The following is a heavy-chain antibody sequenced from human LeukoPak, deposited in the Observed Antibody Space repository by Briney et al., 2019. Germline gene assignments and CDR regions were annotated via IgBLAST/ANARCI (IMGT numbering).Heavy chain of an antibody. J-gene: IGHJ4*02. CDR3: ARHKGLRYFDWSFDY. D-gene: IGHD3-9*01. Sequence: GGSLRLSCAASGFTFSSYGMSWVRQAPGKGLEWVAIISYDGSNEYYADSVKGRFTISRDNSKNTLYLQMNSLRAADTAVYYCARHKGLRYFDWSFDYWGQGTLVTVSS. CDR1: GFTFSSYG. CDR2: ISYDGSNE. V-gene: IGHV3-30*03.